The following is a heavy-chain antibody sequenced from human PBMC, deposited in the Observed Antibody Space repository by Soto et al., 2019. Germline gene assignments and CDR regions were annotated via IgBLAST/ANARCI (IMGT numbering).Heavy chain of an antibody. Sequence: SETLSLTCSVSGDSISTVDYFWAWIRQPPGQALEYIGYIYKSATTYYNPSFESRVAISLDTSKSQFSLNVTSATAADTAVYFCARGRYCLTGRCFPNWFDSWGQGTLVTVS. CDR3: ARGRYCLTGRCFPNWFDS. CDR2: IYKSATT. D-gene: IGHD2-15*01. CDR1: GDSISTVDYF. V-gene: IGHV4-30-4*08. J-gene: IGHJ5*01.